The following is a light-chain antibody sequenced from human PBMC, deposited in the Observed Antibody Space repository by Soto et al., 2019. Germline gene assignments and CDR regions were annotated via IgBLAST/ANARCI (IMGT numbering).Light chain of an antibody. Sequence: QSVLTQPPSASGTPGQRVTISCSGGTSNIGDNSVNWYQQPPGTAPKLLIYSSDQRPSGVSDRFSGSKSGTSASLAISGLQSEDEADYYCAAWDDSLNGFVFGTGTKLTVL. CDR1: TSNIGDNS. CDR2: SSD. V-gene: IGLV1-44*01. CDR3: AAWDDSLNGFV. J-gene: IGLJ1*01.